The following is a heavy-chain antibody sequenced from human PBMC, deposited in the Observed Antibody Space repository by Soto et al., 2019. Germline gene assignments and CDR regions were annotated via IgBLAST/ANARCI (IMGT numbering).Heavy chain of an antibody. CDR2: IYYSGST. V-gene: IGHV4-61*07. CDR3: ARQVVPAAIYWFDP. J-gene: IGHJ5*02. D-gene: IGHD2-2*02. Sequence: PGKGLEWIGYIYYSGSTNYNPSLKSRVTISVDTSKNQFSLKLSSVTAADTAVYYCARQVVPAAIYWFDPWGQGTLVTVSS.